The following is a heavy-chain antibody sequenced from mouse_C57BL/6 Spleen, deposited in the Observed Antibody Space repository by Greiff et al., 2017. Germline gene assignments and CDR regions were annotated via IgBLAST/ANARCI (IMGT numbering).Heavy chain of an antibody. D-gene: IGHD1-1*01. CDR2: ISDGGSYT. CDR3: ACLITTVVAPIAMDY. CDR1: GFTFSSYA. Sequence: EVQRVESGGGLVKPGGSLKLSCAASGFTFSSYAMSWVRQTPEKSLEWVATISDGGSYTYYPDNVKGRFTISRDNAKNNLYLQMSHLKSEDTAMYYCACLITTVVAPIAMDYWGQGTSVTVSS. V-gene: IGHV5-4*01. J-gene: IGHJ4*01.